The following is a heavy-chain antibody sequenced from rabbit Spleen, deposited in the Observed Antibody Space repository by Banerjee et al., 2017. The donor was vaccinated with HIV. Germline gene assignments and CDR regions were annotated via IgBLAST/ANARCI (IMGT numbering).Heavy chain of an antibody. D-gene: IGHD2-1*01. J-gene: IGHJ4*01. CDR3: ARGSAAMTMVITGFYLNL. CDR1: GFTISSSYY. Sequence: QSLEESGGDLVQPEGSLTLTCTASGFTISSSYYMCWVRQTPAKGLEWIGCIYGGSGGFTYFASWAKGRFTISKTSSTTVTLEMTSLTAADTATYFCARGSAAMTMVITGFYLNLWGPGTLVTVS. V-gene: IGHV1S40*01. CDR2: IYGGSGGFT.